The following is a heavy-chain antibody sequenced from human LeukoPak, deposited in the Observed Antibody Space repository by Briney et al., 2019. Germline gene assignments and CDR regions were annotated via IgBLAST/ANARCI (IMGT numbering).Heavy chain of an antibody. D-gene: IGHD3-10*01. J-gene: IGHJ6*03. CDR2: IHISGNT. V-gene: IGHV4-61*09. CDR1: GGSISSGSYC. CDR3: ARAVGSGSFQTYYYYMDV. Sequence: PSETLSLTCNVSGGSISSGSYCWSWVRQPAGKGLEWIGHIHISGNTIYNPSLKSRVTMSVDTSKNQFSLKLSSVTAADTAVYYCARAVGSGSFQTYYYYMDVWGKGTTVTISS.